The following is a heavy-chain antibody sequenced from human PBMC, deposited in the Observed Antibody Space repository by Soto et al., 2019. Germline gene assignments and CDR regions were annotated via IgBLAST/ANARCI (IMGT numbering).Heavy chain of an antibody. CDR2: MYNTGST. D-gene: IGHD2-21*02. J-gene: IGHJ6*02. V-gene: IGHV4-59*01. CDR1: GGAISRYY. CDR3: ASDLWGYCGTDCFPLDV. Sequence: QVQLQESGPGLVKPSETLSLTCTVSGGAISRYYWSWIRQPPGKGLEWIGYMYNTGSTVYNPSFKRRVTLSVDTSKNQFPLKLNSVTAAATAVYYCASDLWGYCGTDCFPLDVWGQGTTVTVSS.